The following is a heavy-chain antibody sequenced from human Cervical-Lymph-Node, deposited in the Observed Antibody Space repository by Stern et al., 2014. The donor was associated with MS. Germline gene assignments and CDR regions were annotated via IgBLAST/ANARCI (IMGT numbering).Heavy chain of an antibody. CDR1: GGSLSSYY. D-gene: IGHD6-19*01. CDR3: ASGKQWLVHDY. J-gene: IGHJ4*02. V-gene: IGHV4-59*01. Sequence: QVQLQESGPGLVKPSETLSLTCTVSGGSLSSYYWSWIRQPPGKGLEWIGYIYYSGSTNYNPSLKSRVTISVDTSKNQFSLKLSSVTAADTAVYYCASGKQWLVHDYWGQGTLVTVSS. CDR2: IYYSGST.